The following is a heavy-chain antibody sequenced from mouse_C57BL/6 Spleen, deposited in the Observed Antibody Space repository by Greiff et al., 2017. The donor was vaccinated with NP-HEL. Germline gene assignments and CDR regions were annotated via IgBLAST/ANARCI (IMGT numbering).Heavy chain of an antibody. CDR2: IRNKANGYTT. D-gene: IGHD1-1*01. CDR3: ARYLYYYGSSYVGAMDY. CDR1: GFTFTDYY. V-gene: IGHV7-3*01. J-gene: IGHJ4*01. Sequence: EVKLMESGGGLVQPGGSLSLSCAASGFTFTDYYMSWVRQTPGKALEWLGFIRNKANGYTTEYSASVKGRFTISSDNSTSILYLQMNALRAEDSATYYCARYLYYYGSSYVGAMDYWGQGTSVTVSS.